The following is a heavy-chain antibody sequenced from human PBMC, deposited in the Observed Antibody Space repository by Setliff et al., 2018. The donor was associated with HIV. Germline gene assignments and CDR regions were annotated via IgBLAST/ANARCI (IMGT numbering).Heavy chain of an antibody. V-gene: IGHV1-46*01. CDR3: ASAPLTTVTTGPRYYLDS. CDR2: INPSGGIT. J-gene: IGHJ4*02. D-gene: IGHD4-17*01. CDR1: GYTFTSYS. Sequence: GASVKVSCKASGYTFTSYSMHWVRQAPGQGPEWMGIINPSGGITTSAQKFLGRVTMTKDTSTSTVYMEVSNLKSEDTAVYYCASAPLTTVTTGPRYYLDSWGQGTLVTVSS.